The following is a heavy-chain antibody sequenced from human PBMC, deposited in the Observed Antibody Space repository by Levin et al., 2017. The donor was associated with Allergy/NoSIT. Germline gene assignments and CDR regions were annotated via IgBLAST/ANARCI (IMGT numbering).Heavy chain of an antibody. V-gene: IGHV3-48*01. J-gene: IGHJ3*02. CDR2: ISARRTTL. Sequence: KWLDFVSYISARRTTLYYADSVKGRFTISRDDAKNTLYLQMSSLRAEDTAVYYCARDEESFGDAFDIWGQGTRITVSS. CDR3: ARDEESFGDAFDI. D-gene: IGHD3-16*01.